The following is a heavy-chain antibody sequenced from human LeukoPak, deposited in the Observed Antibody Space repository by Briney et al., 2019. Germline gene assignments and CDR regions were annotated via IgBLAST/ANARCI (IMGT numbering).Heavy chain of an antibody. V-gene: IGHV3-21*01. Sequence: GGSLRLSCAASGFTFSSYSMNWVRQAPGKGLEWVSSISSSSSYIYYADSVKGRFTIARDNAKNSLYLQMNSLRAEDTAMYYCARDERRYGIATISSAFDIWGQGTMVTVSS. D-gene: IGHD5-12*01. CDR1: GFTFSSYS. CDR2: ISSSSSYI. CDR3: ARDERRYGIATISSAFDI. J-gene: IGHJ3*02.